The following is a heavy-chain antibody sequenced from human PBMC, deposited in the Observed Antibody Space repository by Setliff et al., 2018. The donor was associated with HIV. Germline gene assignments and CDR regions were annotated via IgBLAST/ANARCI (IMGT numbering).Heavy chain of an antibody. J-gene: IGHJ3*02. CDR1: GYTFTNYW. CDR2: IYPGDSDT. Sequence: PGESLKISCKGSGYTFTNYWIGWVRQMHGKGLECMGIIYPGDSDTRYSPSFQGQVTISADKSISTAYLQWSSLKASDTAMFYCAIPRRPYSGSYYDGFDIWGQGTMVTVSS. CDR3: AIPRRPYSGSYYDGFDI. D-gene: IGHD1-26*01. V-gene: IGHV5-51*01.